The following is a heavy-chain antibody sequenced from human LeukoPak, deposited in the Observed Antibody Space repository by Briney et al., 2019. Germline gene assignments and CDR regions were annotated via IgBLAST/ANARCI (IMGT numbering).Heavy chain of an antibody. D-gene: IGHD2-15*01. CDR3: ARGLVVAATPPCSYYGMDV. J-gene: IGHJ6*04. CDR2: ISSSGSSI. V-gene: IGHV3-48*03. Sequence: GGSLRLSCAASGFTFSTYEMNWVRQAPGKGLEWLSYISSSGSSIYSADSVKGRFTISRDNAKNSLYLQMNSLRAEDTAVYYCARGLVVAATPPCSYYGMDVWGKGTTVTVSS. CDR1: GFTFSTYE.